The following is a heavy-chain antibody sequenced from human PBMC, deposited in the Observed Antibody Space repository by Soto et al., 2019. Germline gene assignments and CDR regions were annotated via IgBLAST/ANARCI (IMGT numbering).Heavy chain of an antibody. J-gene: IGHJ6*02. CDR3: AKDRSITPIALFYGMDV. D-gene: IGHD3-10*01. CDR1: VFTSSSYG. CDR2: ISYDGSNK. Sequence: GGALRLSGAASVFTSSSYGMHWVREAPGKGLEWVAVISYDGSNKYYADSVKGRFTISRDNSKNTLYLQMNSLRAEDTAVYYCAKDRSITPIALFYGMDVWGQGTTVTVSS. V-gene: IGHV3-30*18.